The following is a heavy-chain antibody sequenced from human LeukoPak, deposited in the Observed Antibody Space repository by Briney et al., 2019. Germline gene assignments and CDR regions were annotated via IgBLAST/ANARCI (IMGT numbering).Heavy chain of an antibody. CDR2: IYSGGST. V-gene: IGHV3-53*01. CDR3: ARAGTYAARYYFDH. Sequence: GGSLRLSCAASGFTVSSNYMSWVRQAPGKGLEWISVIYSGGSTYYADSVEGRFTISRDISKNTLYLETNSLRADDTAVYYCARAGTYAARYYFDHWGQGTLVTVSS. CDR1: GFTVSSNY. D-gene: IGHD2-15*01. J-gene: IGHJ4*02.